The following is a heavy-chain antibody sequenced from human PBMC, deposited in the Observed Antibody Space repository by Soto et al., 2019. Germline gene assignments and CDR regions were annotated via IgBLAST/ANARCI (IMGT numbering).Heavy chain of an antibody. CDR3: AVQSINMVRGVISRSFDY. J-gene: IGHJ4*02. Sequence: QVQLQESGPGLVKPSETLSLTCTVSGGSVSSGSYYWSWIRQPPGKGLEWIGYIYYSGSTNYNPSLKSRVTISVDTSKNQFSLKLSSVTAADTAVYYCAVQSINMVRGVISRSFDYWGQGTLVTVSS. V-gene: IGHV4-61*01. CDR2: IYYSGST. CDR1: GGSVSSGSYY. D-gene: IGHD3-10*01.